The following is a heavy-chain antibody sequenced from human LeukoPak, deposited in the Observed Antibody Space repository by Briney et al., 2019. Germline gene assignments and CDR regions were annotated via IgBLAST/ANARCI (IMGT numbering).Heavy chain of an antibody. CDR2: IYYSGST. V-gene: IGHV4-59*01. CDR1: GGSISRYY. Sequence: SETLSLTCTVSGGSISRYYWSWIRQPPGKGLEWIGYIYYSGSTNYNPSLKSRVTISVDTSKNQFSLKLSSVTAADTAVYYCARDMGTSGWYHHDAFDIWGQGTMVTVSS. D-gene: IGHD6-19*01. J-gene: IGHJ3*02. CDR3: ARDMGTSGWYHHDAFDI.